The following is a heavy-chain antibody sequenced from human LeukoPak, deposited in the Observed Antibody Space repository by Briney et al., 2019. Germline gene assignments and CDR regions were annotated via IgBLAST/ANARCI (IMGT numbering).Heavy chain of an antibody. V-gene: IGHV3-11*04. CDR1: GFLMSDHY. CDR2: ISSSGDTT. CDR3: ARESTAFDY. D-gene: IGHD2-21*02. Sequence: GGSLRLPCEASGFLMSDHYMNWVRQAPGKGLEWLAYISSSGDTTYYAESVRGRFALSRDDGKNSLTLHMNGLRDDDTAVYYCARESTAFDYWGQGTLVTVSS. J-gene: IGHJ4*02.